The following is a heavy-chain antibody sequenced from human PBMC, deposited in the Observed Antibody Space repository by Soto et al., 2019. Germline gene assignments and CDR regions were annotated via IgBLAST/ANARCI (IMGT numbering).Heavy chain of an antibody. CDR2: ISGSGGST. Sequence: PGGSLRLSCAASGFPFSSYAMSWVRQAPGKGLEWVSAISGSGGSTYYADSVKGRFAISRDNSKNTLYLQMNSLRAEDTAVYYCAKVRYYYDSSGYLEVRAGYYFDYSGQGTLVTVSS. CDR1: GFPFSSYA. CDR3: AKVRYYYDSSGYLEVRAGYYFDY. D-gene: IGHD3-22*01. V-gene: IGHV3-23*01. J-gene: IGHJ4*02.